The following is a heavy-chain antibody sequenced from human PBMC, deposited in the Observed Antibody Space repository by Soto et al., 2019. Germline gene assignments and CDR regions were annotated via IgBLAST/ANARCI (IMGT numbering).Heavy chain of an antibody. CDR1: GFTFSNYA. CDR3: APAASGWQGGPVY. J-gene: IGHJ4*02. CDR2: ISYDGSNK. D-gene: IGHD6-19*01. Sequence: GGSMRLSCAASGFTFSNYAMHWVRQAPGKGLEWVAVISYDGSNKYYADSVKGRFTISRDNSKNTLYLQMNSLRPEDTAVYYCAPAASGWQGGPVYWGQGTQVTVSS. V-gene: IGHV3-30-3*01.